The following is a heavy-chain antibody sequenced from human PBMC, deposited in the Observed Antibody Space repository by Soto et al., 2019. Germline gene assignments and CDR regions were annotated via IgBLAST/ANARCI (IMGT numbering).Heavy chain of an antibody. CDR3: ARRARPDFYYMDV. Sequence: PGGSLRLSCAASGFTLSGYAMDWVRQAPGKGLEYVSGISSNGVGTYYANTVQGRFNISRDNSKNTVYLQMGSLRPEDMAVYYCARRARPDFYYMDVWGKGTTVTVSS. CDR2: ISSNGVGT. CDR1: GFTLSGYA. D-gene: IGHD6-6*01. V-gene: IGHV3-64*01. J-gene: IGHJ6*03.